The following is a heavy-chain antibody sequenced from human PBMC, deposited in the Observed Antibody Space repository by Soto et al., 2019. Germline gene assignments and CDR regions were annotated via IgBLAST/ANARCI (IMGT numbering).Heavy chain of an antibody. J-gene: IGHJ6*02. V-gene: IGHV3-13*05. CDR1: GFTFRNYD. CDR2: ISAAGDP. CDR3: ARTDRDFYGLDV. Sequence: EVQLVESGGGLVQPGGSLRLSCEASGFTFRNYDMHWVRQGTGKGLEWVSGISAAGDPDYADSVEGRFTSYRENAQNSFFLQMNSLRVGDTAVYYCARTDRDFYGLDVWGQGTTVIVSS.